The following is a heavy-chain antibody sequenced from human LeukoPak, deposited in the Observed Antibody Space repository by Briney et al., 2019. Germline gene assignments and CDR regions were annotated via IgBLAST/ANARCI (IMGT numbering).Heavy chain of an antibody. J-gene: IGHJ4*02. V-gene: IGHV1-24*01. D-gene: IGHD3-10*01. CDR1: GYTLTELS. CDR2: FDPEDGET. Sequence: ASVKVSCKVSGYTLTELSMHWVRQAPGKGVEWMGGFDPEDGETIYAQKFQGRVTMTEDTSTDTAYMELSSLRSEDTAVYYCATDRLWFGELYTDYWGQGTLVTVSS. CDR3: ATDRLWFGELYTDY.